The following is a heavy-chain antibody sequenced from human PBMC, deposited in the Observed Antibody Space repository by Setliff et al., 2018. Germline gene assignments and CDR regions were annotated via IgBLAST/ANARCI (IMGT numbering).Heavy chain of an antibody. V-gene: IGHV4-34*01. D-gene: IGHD3-3*01. J-gene: IGHJ6*02. Sequence: KSSETLSLTCSVYGESFSNNYWSWIRQPPGKGLEWIGESNHSGGTSYNPSLMSRVSISVDTSKNQFSLKLRSVTAADTAVYYCARLSWNGLRYYGLDVWGQGTTVTVSS. CDR1: GESFSNNY. CDR2: SNHSGGT. CDR3: ARLSWNGLRYYGLDV.